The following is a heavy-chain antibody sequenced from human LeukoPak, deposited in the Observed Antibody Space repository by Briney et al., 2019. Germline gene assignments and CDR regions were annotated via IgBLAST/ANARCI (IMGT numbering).Heavy chain of an antibody. Sequence: SETLSLTCTVSGGSISSGSYYWSWIRQPGGKGLEWIGRIYTSGSTNYNPSLKSRVTISVDTSKNQFSLKLSSVTAADTAVYYCAREGYYYDSSGYYIPYFDYWGQGTLVTVSS. CDR3: AREGYYYDSSGYYIPYFDY. CDR1: GGSISSGSYY. J-gene: IGHJ4*02. V-gene: IGHV4-61*02. D-gene: IGHD3-22*01. CDR2: IYTSGST.